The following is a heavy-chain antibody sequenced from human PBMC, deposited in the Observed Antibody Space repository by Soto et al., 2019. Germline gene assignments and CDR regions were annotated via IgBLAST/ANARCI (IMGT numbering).Heavy chain of an antibody. CDR1: GGSISSGGYY. V-gene: IGHV4-31*03. D-gene: IGHD5-12*01. CDR3: ARVAVATLGFPNWFDP. CDR2: TYYSGST. Sequence: QVQLQESGPGLVKPSQTLSLTCTVSGGSISSGGYYWSWIRQHPGKGLEWIGYTYYSGSTYYNPSLKSRVTISVDTSKNQFSLKLSSVTAADTAVYYCARVAVATLGFPNWFDPWGQGTLVTVSS. J-gene: IGHJ5*02.